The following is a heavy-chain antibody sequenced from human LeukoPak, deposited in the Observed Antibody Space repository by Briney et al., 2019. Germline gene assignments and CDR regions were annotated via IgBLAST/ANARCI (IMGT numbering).Heavy chain of an antibody. V-gene: IGHV3-30-3*01. CDR3: ARDLGDSTVY. CDR2: ISYDGSNK. J-gene: IGHJ4*02. CDR1: GFTFNSYA. D-gene: IGHD2-21*01. Sequence: PGGSLRLSCAASGFTFNSYAMRWVRQAPGKGLEWVAVISYDGSNKYHADSVKGRFTISRDNSKNTLYLQMNSLRAEDTAVYYCARDLGDSTVYWGQGTLVTVSS.